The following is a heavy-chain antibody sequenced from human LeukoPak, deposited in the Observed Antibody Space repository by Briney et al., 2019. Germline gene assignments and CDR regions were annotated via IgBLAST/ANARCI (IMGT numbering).Heavy chain of an antibody. J-gene: IGHJ4*02. CDR3: ARDKDYDFWSGYGLDY. CDR2: IWYGGSNE. Sequence: GGSLRLSCAASGFSLTIYVMHWVRQAPGRGREWVSVIWYGGSNEYYADSVKGRFTISRDNSKNTLYLQMNSLRAEDTAVYYCARDKDYDFWSGYGLDYWGQGTLVTVSS. V-gene: IGHV3-33*01. D-gene: IGHD3-3*01. CDR1: GFSLTIYV.